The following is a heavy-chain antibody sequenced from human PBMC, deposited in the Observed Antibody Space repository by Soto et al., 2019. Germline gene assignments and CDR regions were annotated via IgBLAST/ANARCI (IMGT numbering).Heavy chain of an antibody. CDR1: GFTFSGSA. D-gene: IGHD2-8*01. CDR3: FAHCTNGVCHHYYYYMDV. V-gene: IGHV3-73*01. Sequence: GGSLRLSCAASGFTFSGSAMHWVRQASGKGLEWVGRIRSKANSYATAYAASVKGRFTISRDDSKNTAYLQMNSLKTEDTAVYYCFAHCTNGVCHHYYYYMDVWGKGTTVTVSS. CDR2: IRSKANSYAT. J-gene: IGHJ6*03.